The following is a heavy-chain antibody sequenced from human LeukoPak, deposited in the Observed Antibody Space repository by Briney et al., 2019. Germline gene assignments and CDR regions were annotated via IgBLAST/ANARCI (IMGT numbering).Heavy chain of an antibody. V-gene: IGHV3-53*05. J-gene: IGHJ4*02. D-gene: IGHD2-2*02. CDR3: ARDLGDIVVVPAAIGPDY. CDR1: GFTVSSNY. CDR2: IYSGGST. Sequence: PGGSLRLSCAASGFTVSSNYMSWVRQAPGKGLEWVSVIYSGGSTYYADSVKGRFTISRDNPKNTLYLQMNSLRAEDTAVYYCARDLGDIVVVPAAIGPDYWGQGTLVTVSS.